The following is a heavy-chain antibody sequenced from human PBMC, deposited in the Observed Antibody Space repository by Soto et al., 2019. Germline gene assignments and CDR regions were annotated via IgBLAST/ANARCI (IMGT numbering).Heavy chain of an antibody. Sequence: ASVKVSCKSSGYTFSNYYIHWVRQAPGQGLEWMGIINPTGVSTTYAQKFRGRVTMTRDTSTSTVYIDMSSLRSEDTAVYYCVRSYDDSNGFSLYQFDYWGQGTRVTVSS. V-gene: IGHV1-46*01. CDR2: INPTGVST. D-gene: IGHD3-22*01. CDR1: GYTFSNYY. CDR3: VRSYDDSNGFSLYQFDY. J-gene: IGHJ4*02.